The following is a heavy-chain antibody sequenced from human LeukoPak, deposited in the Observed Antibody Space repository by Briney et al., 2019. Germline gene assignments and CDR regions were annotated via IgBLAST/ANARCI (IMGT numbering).Heavy chain of an antibody. D-gene: IGHD6-19*01. J-gene: IGHJ4*02. CDR3: ARDRSGWTNSLDY. V-gene: IGHV3-21*05. Sequence: PGGSLRLSCAASGFTFSSYDMRWVRQAPGQGLEWVSYISSSGTFIYHADSVKGRFTISRDNAKNSLYLQMNSLRAEDTAVYYCARDRSGWTNSLDYWGQGTLVTVSS. CDR1: GFTFSSYD. CDR2: ISSSGTFI.